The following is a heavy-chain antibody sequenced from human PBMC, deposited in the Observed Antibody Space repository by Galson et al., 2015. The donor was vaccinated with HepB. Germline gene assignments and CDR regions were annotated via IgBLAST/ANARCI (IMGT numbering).Heavy chain of an antibody. CDR3: ALSSSWPDFDY. V-gene: IGHV4-34*01. D-gene: IGHD6-13*01. Sequence: SETLSLTCAVYGGSFSGYYWSWIRQPPGKGLEWIGEINPSGSTNYNPSLKSRVTISVDTSKNQFSLRLSSVTAADTAVYYCALSSSWPDFDYWGQGTLVTVSS. CDR2: INPSGST. J-gene: IGHJ4*02. CDR1: GGSFSGYY.